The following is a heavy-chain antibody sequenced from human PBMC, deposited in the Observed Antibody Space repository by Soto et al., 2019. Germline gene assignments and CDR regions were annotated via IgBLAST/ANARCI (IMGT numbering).Heavy chain of an antibody. CDR1: GGTFSSYA. Sequence: QVQLVQSGAEVKKPGSSVKVSCKASGGTFSSYAISWVRQAPGQGLEWMGGIIPIFGTANYAQKFQGRVTITADEFTSTAYMELSSLSSEVTAVYYWAREGGTVTTDLASNWFDPWGQGTLVTVSS. CDR2: IIPIFGTA. J-gene: IGHJ5*02. V-gene: IGHV1-69*12. D-gene: IGHD4-17*01. CDR3: AREGGTVTTDLASNWFDP.